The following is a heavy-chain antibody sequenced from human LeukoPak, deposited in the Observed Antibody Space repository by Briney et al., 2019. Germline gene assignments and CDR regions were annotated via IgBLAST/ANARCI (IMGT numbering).Heavy chain of an antibody. CDR2: IYYSGST. Sequence: SETLSLTCTVSGGSISSYYWSWIRQPPGKGLEWIGYIYYSGSTNYNPPLKSRVTISVDTSKNQFSLKLSSVTAADTAVYYCAREYYYGSGSHTFDPWGQGTLVTVSS. D-gene: IGHD3-10*01. CDR1: GGSISSYY. V-gene: IGHV4-59*01. CDR3: AREYYYGSGSHTFDP. J-gene: IGHJ5*02.